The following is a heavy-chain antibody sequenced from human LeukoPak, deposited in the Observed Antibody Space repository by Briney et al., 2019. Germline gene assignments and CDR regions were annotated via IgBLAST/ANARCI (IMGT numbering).Heavy chain of an antibody. D-gene: IGHD2-21*02. V-gene: IGHV3-74*01. J-gene: IGHJ4*02. CDR2: INSDGSST. CDR1: GFTFSSYW. CDR3: ARDLDCGGDCFSFDY. Sequence: GGSLRLSCAASGFTFSSYWMHWVRQAPGKGLVWVSRINSDGSSTSYADSVKGRFTISRDNAKNTLYLQMNSLRAEDTAVYYCARDLDCGGDCFSFDYWGQGTLVTVSP.